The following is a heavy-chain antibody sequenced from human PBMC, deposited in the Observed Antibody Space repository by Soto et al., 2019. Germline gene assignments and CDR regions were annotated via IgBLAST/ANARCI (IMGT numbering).Heavy chain of an antibody. CDR2: TLGDGGTT. CDR1: GFTFSSYA. J-gene: IGHJ6*02. D-gene: IGHD3-16*01. Sequence: EVQILESGGDLVQPGGSLRLSCTASGFTFSSYAMSWVRQAPGKGLEWVSNTLGDGGTTYYADSVKGRFTISRDNSRNTVFLQVSSLRVEDTAVYFCVGARDYHHGMDVWGQGTTVTVSS. V-gene: IGHV3-23*01. CDR3: VGARDYHHGMDV.